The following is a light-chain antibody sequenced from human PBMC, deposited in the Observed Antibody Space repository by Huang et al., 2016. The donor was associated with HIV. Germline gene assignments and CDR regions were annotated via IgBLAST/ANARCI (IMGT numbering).Light chain of an antibody. Sequence: TLITQSSVTLSVSPADTATPSCRAIQNILNHLAWYQQKPGHSPRLLIHGASARATGVPGRFSGSRSGAGFTLTISSLQSEDFAVYYCQQYNNWPLTFGGGTRVEIK. V-gene: IGKV3-15*01. CDR1: QNILNH. J-gene: IGKJ4*01. CDR2: GAS. CDR3: QQYNNWPLT.